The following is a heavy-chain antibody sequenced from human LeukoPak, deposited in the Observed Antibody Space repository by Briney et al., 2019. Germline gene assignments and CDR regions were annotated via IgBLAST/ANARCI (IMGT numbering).Heavy chain of an antibody. D-gene: IGHD6-13*01. V-gene: IGHV3-9*01. CDR3: ARASQQLVY. Sequence: QTGGSLRLSCAASGFTFDDYAMHWVRQAPGKGLEWVSGLSWNGATVGYADSVKGRFTISRDNTKNSLYLQMNSLRVEDTAVYYCARASQQLVYWGQGTLVTVSS. CDR2: LSWNGATV. J-gene: IGHJ4*02. CDR1: GFTFDDYA.